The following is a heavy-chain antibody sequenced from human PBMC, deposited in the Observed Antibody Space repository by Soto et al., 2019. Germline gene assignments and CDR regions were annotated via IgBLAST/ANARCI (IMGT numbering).Heavy chain of an antibody. D-gene: IGHD2-2*01. J-gene: IGHJ3*01. Sequence: QVQLVQSGAEVKKPGSSVKVSCKVSRGTFSSYTISWVRQAPGQGLEWMGRIFPLLGVTNFAQKFQGRLTITADKYTSAVYMELSSLRSHDTAVFLCASAGERVVVVPAAMRDDDFDVWGQGAMVTVYS. CDR2: IFPLLGVT. V-gene: IGHV1-69*02. CDR1: RGTFSSYT. CDR3: ASAGERVVVVPAAMRDDDFDV.